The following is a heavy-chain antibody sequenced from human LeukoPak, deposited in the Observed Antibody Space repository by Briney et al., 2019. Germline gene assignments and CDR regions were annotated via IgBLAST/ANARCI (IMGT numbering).Heavy chain of an antibody. J-gene: IGHJ6*02. CDR1: EFTFSSYG. D-gene: IGHD6-19*01. Sequence: GGSLRLSCAASEFTFSSYGMHWVRQAPGKGLEWVAVMSYDGSGKYYADPVKGRFTISRDNSKSTLYLQMNSLRAEDTAVYYCAREAGYGMDVWGQGTTVTVSS. CDR2: MSYDGSGK. CDR3: AREAGYGMDV. V-gene: IGHV3-30*03.